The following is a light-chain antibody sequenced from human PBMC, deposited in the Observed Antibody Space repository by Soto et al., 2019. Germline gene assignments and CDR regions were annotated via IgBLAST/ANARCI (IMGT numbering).Light chain of an antibody. V-gene: IGKV1-5*03. Sequence: DIQMTQSPSTLSASVGDRVTITCRARQSISSWLAWYQQKPGKAPNLLIYKTSNLESGVPSRFSGSGSVTEFSLTISSLQPDDFATYYCQQYKSFSLTFGGGTRVEVK. CDR3: QQYKSFSLT. CDR2: KTS. CDR1: QSISSW. J-gene: IGKJ4*01.